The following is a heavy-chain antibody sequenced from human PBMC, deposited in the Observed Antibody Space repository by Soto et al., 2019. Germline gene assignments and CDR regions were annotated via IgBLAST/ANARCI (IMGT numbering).Heavy chain of an antibody. D-gene: IGHD6-6*01. Sequence: QVQLVESGGGVVQPGRSLRLSCAASGFTFSSYGMHWVRQAPGKGLEWVAVISYDGSNKYYADSVKGRFTISRDNSKNTLYLQMNSLRAEDTAVYYCAKDQQGYSSSSGYGMDVWGQGTTVTVSS. CDR2: ISYDGSNK. J-gene: IGHJ6*02. V-gene: IGHV3-30*18. CDR3: AKDQQGYSSSSGYGMDV. CDR1: GFTFSSYG.